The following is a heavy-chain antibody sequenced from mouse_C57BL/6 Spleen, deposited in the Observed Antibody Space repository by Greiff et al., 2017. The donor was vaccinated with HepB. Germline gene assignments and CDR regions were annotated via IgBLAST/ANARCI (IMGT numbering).Heavy chain of an antibody. CDR1: GYTFTSYW. J-gene: IGHJ1*03. V-gene: IGHV1-69*01. CDR2: IDPSDSYT. D-gene: IGHD1-1*01. CDR3: AKWGYCGSSHWYFDV. Sequence: QVQLQQPGAELVMPGASVKLSCKASGYTFTSYWMHWVKQRPGQGLEWIGEIDPSDSYTNYNQKFKGKSTLTVDKSSSTAYMQLSSLTSEDSAVYYCAKWGYCGSSHWYFDVWGTGTTVTVSS.